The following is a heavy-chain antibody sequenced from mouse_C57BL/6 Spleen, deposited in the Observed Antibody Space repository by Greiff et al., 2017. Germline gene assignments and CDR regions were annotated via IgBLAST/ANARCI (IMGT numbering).Heavy chain of an antibody. Sequence: EVQRVESGPVLVKPGASVKMSCKASGYTFTDYYMNWVKQSHGKSLEWIGVINPYNGGTSYNQKFKGKATLTVDKSSSTAYLELNSLTSEDSAVYYCARGGIYYDYDEGSLYFDYWGQGTTLTVAS. CDR3: ARGGIYYDYDEGSLYFDY. CDR2: INPYNGGT. D-gene: IGHD2-4*01. J-gene: IGHJ2*01. V-gene: IGHV1-19*01. CDR1: GYTFTDYY.